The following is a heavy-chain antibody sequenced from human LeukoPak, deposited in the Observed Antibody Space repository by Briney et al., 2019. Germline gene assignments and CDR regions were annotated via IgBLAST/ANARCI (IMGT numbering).Heavy chain of an antibody. Sequence: PGGSLRLSCAASGFTFSSYGMHWVRQAPGKGLEWVAVIWSDGSIEYYADSVKGRFTISRDNSKNTLYLQMNSLRAEDTAVYYCARSAARSGRYFDYWGQGTLVTVSS. CDR2: IWSDGSIE. CDR3: ARSAARSGRYFDY. CDR1: GFTFSSYG. V-gene: IGHV3-33*01. J-gene: IGHJ4*02. D-gene: IGHD1-26*01.